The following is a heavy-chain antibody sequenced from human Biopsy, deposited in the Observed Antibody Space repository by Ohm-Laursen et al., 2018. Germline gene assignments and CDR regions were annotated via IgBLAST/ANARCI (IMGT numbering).Heavy chain of an antibody. Sequence: ASVKVSCKPSGGTFSDYAISWLRQAPGQGLEWLGRIVPILGTVNYAQRFQGRVALTADKSTGTAYMELNRLISDDTAVYYCATDADGYYTEFDFWGQGTLITVSS. V-gene: IGHV1-69*04. J-gene: IGHJ4*02. D-gene: IGHD5-24*01. CDR1: GGTFSDYA. CDR2: IVPILGTV. CDR3: ATDADGYYTEFDF.